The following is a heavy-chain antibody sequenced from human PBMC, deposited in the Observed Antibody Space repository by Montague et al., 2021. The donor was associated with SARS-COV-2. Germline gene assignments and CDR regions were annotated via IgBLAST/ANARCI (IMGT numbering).Heavy chain of an antibody. V-gene: IGHV4-4*07. J-gene: IGHJ2*01. CDR2: IYTRGHV. CDR3: ARAIWHLDV. Sequence: SETLSLTCSVSGDSISRYYWSWIRQSDGKGLEWIGRIYTRGHVNYNPALQSRVSMSVDTSKNQVSLNVSSVTAADTAVYYCARAIWHLDVWGRGILVTVSS. CDR1: GDSISRYY.